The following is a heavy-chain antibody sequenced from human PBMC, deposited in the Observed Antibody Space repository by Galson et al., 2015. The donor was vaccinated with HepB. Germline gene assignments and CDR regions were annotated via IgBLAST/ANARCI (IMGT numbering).Heavy chain of an antibody. Sequence: SLRLSCAASGFTFSDHYMDWVRQAPGKGLEWVGRTRNKANSYTTEYAASVKGRFTISRDDSKNSLYLQMNSLKTEDTAVYYCARPHSSGYYDYWGQGTLVTVSS. CDR1: GFTFSDHY. D-gene: IGHD3-22*01. V-gene: IGHV3-72*01. CDR3: ARPHSSGYYDY. CDR2: TRNKANSYTT. J-gene: IGHJ4*02.